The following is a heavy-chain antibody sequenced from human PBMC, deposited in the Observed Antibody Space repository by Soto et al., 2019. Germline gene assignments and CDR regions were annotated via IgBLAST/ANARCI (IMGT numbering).Heavy chain of an antibody. CDR1: RDSIGSNVW. Sequence: PXATLSLTCDVSRDSIGSNVWWSWVRQPPGKGLEWIGEVYHNGLTDYNPSLRGRATMSADMSKNQFSLRVTSVTDADTAIYYCARDAALPGEADRFDYWGQGALVTVSS. D-gene: IGHD2-15*01. J-gene: IGHJ4*02. CDR3: ARDAALPGEADRFDY. V-gene: IGHV4-4*02. CDR2: VYHNGLT.